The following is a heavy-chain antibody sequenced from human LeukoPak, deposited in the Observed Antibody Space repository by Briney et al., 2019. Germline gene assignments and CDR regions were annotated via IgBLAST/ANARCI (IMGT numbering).Heavy chain of an antibody. D-gene: IGHD7-27*01. CDR1: GFTFSSYE. Sequence: GGSLRLSCAASGFTFSSYEMHWVRQAPGKGLEWVSYISTGGRTIYYADSVKGRFTISRDNAKNTLDLQMNSLRAEDTAVYYCAKDVSGEMYYFDYWGQGTLVTVSS. CDR3: AKDVSGEMYYFDY. V-gene: IGHV3-48*03. J-gene: IGHJ4*02. CDR2: ISTGGRTI.